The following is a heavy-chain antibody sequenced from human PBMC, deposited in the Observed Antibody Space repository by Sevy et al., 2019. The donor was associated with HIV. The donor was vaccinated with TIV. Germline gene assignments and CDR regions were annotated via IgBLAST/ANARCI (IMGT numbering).Heavy chain of an antibody. CDR2: VSHSGNT. D-gene: IGHD2-2*02. CDR3: ARLRWDLVVVPGATPGCYFDS. J-gene: IGHJ4*02. Sequence: SETLSLTCTVSGDSINTYDWSWIRQPPGKGLEWIDYVSHSGNTNYNPSLKGRVSMSVDTSTNQFSLKVKSVTAADTAVYYCARLRWDLVVVPGATPGCYFDSWGQGTLVTVSS. V-gene: IGHV4-59*08. CDR1: GDSINTYD.